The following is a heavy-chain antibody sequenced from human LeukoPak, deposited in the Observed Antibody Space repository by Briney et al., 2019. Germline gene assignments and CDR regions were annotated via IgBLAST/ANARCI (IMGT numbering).Heavy chain of an antibody. CDR2: ISSSSSYI. J-gene: IGHJ1*01. CDR1: GFTFSSYS. D-gene: IGHD6-19*01. CDR3: TRRDYSSGQEYAEYFQH. Sequence: PGGSLRLSCAASGFTFSSYSMNWVRQAPGKGLEWVSSISSSSSYIYYADSVKGRFTISRDNAKNSVYLQMNSLRAEDTAFYYCTRRDYSSGQEYAEYFQHWGQGSLVTVSS. V-gene: IGHV3-21*04.